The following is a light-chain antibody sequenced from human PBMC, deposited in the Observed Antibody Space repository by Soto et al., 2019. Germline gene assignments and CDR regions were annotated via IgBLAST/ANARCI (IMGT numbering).Light chain of an antibody. CDR3: QQYNSYSWT. CDR2: KAS. Sequence: DIQMTQSPSTLSASVGDRVTITCRASQSISNWLAWYQQKPGKAPKLLIYKASSLESGVPSRFGGSGSGTEFTLIITSLQPDDSATYYCQQYNSYSWTFGQGTKVDIK. J-gene: IGKJ1*01. CDR1: QSISNW. V-gene: IGKV1-5*03.